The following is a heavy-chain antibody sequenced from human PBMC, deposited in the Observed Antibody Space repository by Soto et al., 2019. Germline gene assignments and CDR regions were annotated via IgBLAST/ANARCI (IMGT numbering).Heavy chain of an antibody. CDR1: GFTFSRHW. CDR2: INSDGSTT. Sequence: EVQLVESGGGLVQPGGSLRLACAASGFTFSRHWMPWARQAPGKGLVWVSRINSDGSTTIYAEAVKGRFTISRDNAKNTLYLQMDSLRAEDTAVYYCARAETQLGSCSSTNCLFDYWGQGTLVTVSS. D-gene: IGHD2-2*01. V-gene: IGHV3-74*01. J-gene: IGHJ4*02. CDR3: ARAETQLGSCSSTNCLFDY.